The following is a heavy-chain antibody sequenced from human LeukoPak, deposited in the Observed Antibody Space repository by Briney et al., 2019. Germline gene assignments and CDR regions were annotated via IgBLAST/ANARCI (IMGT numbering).Heavy chain of an antibody. V-gene: IGHV3-74*01. CDR1: GFTFSSYW. CDR3: ARADGSGWLTY. CDR2: MNNDGSST. D-gene: IGHD6-19*01. Sequence: GGSLRLSCAASGFTFSSYWMHWVRQAPGKGLVWVSRMNNDGSSTIYADSVKGRYTISRDNAKNTLYLQMNSLRAEDTAVYYCARADGSGWLTYWGQGTLVTVSS. J-gene: IGHJ4*02.